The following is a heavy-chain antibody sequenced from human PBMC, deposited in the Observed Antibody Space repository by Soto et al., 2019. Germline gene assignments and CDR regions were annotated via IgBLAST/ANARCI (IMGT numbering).Heavy chain of an antibody. D-gene: IGHD3-10*01. CDR1: GYTFSNFG. CDR3: AREGYYSGSGTYSPPRYYGMDV. V-gene: IGHV1-18*01. CDR2: ISDYNGNT. J-gene: IGHJ6*02. Sequence: QVQLVQSGAEVRKPGASVKVSCKASGYTFSNFGLSWVRQAPGQGLEWMGWISDYNGNTHYAQKFQGRLIMTTDTSQRTAYVELRSLTSDDTAVYFCAREGYYSGSGTYSPPRYYGMDVWGPGTTVTVSS.